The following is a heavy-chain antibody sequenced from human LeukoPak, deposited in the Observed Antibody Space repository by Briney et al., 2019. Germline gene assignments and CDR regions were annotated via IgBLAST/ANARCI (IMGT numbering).Heavy chain of an antibody. V-gene: IGHV3-21*01. Sequence: GGSLRLSCAASGFTFSSYSMNWVRQAPGKGLEWVSSISSSSSYIYYADSVKGRFTISRDNAKNSLYLQMNSLRAEDTAVYYRARELGARLNWFDPWGQGTLVTVSS. CDR1: GFTFSSYS. CDR2: ISSSSSYI. J-gene: IGHJ5*02. D-gene: IGHD7-27*01. CDR3: ARELGARLNWFDP.